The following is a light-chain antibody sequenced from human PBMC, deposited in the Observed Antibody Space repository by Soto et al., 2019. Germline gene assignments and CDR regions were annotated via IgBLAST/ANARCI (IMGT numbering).Light chain of an antibody. Sequence: QSVLTQPASVSGSPGQSITISCTGTSRDIGAFNYVSWYQQHPGKAPKLLIYMVSDRPSGVSNRFSASKSGDTASLTISGLQAEEEADYYCSSYTTSYTWVFGGGTKLTVL. CDR3: SSYTTSYTWV. J-gene: IGLJ3*02. V-gene: IGLV2-14*01. CDR1: SRDIGAFNY. CDR2: MVS.